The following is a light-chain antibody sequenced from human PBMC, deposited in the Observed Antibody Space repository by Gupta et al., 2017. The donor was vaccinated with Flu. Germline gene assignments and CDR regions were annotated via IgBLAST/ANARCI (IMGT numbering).Light chain of an antibody. CDR1: QSLLYNSNNKNY. CDR2: WAS. Sequence: DTVMTQSPDSLAVSLGERAAINCKSSQSLLYNSNNKNYLAWYQQKPGQPPKLLIYWASTRESGVPDRFSGSGSGTNFTLTISSLQAEDVAVYYCQQCYSTPRTFGQGTKVEIK. V-gene: IGKV4-1*01. CDR3: QQCYSTPRT. J-gene: IGKJ1*01.